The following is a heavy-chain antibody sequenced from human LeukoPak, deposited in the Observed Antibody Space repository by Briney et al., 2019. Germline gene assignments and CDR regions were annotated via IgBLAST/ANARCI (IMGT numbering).Heavy chain of an antibody. CDR1: GFTFSSYA. CDR2: ISYDGSNK. J-gene: IGHJ5*02. D-gene: IGHD3-9*01. V-gene: IGHV3-30*04. Sequence: GRSLRLSCAASGFTFSSYAMHWVRQAPGKGLEWVAVISYDGSNKYYADSVKGRFNISRDNSKNTLYLQMNSLRAEDTAVYYCARDGSTDTSLVINNWFDPWGQGTLVTVSS. CDR3: ARDGSTDTSLVINNWFDP.